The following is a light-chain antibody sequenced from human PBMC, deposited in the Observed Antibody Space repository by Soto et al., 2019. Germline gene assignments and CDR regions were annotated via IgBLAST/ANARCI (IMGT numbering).Light chain of an antibody. V-gene: IGLV1-51*01. CDR2: DNN. J-gene: IGLJ2*01. CDR3: GTWDSSLGVVV. Sequence: QSVLTQPPSVSAAPGQRVTISCSISGSNIGNYYVSWYQQGPGTAPKLVIFDNNRRPSGIPDRFSGSRSATSATLAITGLQTGDEADYYCGTWDSSLGVVVFGGGTK. CDR1: GSNIGNYY.